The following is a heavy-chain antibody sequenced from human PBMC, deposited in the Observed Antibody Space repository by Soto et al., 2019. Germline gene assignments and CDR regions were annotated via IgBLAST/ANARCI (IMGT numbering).Heavy chain of an antibody. CDR2: VGGRGGGI. Sequence: EAQLLESGGGLVQPGGSLRLSCAASGFIFSEYAMSWVRQAPGKGLEWVSVVGGRGGGIYYADSVRGRFIVSGDDSSDTLYLQMDRLRVEDTAIYYCAKDSFSRNGIHDPFDIWGQGTMVTVSS. V-gene: IGHV3-23*01. CDR3: AKDSFSRNGIHDPFDI. D-gene: IGHD2-8*01. J-gene: IGHJ3*02. CDR1: GFIFSEYA.